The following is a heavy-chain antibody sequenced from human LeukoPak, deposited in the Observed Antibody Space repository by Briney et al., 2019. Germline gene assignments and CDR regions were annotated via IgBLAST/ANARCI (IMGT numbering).Heavy chain of an antibody. Sequence: ASVKVSCKASGGTFSSYAISWVRQAPGQGLEWMGGIIPIFGTANYAQKFQGRVTITADESTSTAYMELSSLRSEDTAVYYCARDYTVGDGYNFDYWGQGTLVTVSS. CDR2: IIPIFGTA. D-gene: IGHD5-24*01. V-gene: IGHV1-69*13. CDR1: GGTFSSYA. J-gene: IGHJ4*02. CDR3: ARDYTVGDGYNFDY.